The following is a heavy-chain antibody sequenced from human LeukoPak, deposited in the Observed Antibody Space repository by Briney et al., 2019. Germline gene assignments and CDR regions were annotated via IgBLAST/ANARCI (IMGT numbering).Heavy chain of an antibody. CDR3: ARGRYGDVLFDY. CDR2: IWYDGSNK. D-gene: IGHD4-17*01. V-gene: IGHV3-33*01. J-gene: IGHJ4*02. CDR1: GFTFSNYG. Sequence: GRSLRLSCAASGFTFSNYGMHWVRQAPGKGLEWVAVIWYDGSNKFYADSVKGRFTISRDNSQNTLYLQMKSLRAEDTAVYDCARGRYGDVLFDYWGQGTLVTVSS.